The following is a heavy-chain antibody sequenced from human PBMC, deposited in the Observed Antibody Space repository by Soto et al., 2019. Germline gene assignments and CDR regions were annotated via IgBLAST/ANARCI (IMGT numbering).Heavy chain of an antibody. CDR2: LSYLGSNK. CDR3: ARDAIYSNYVIASYIDY. D-gene: IGHD4-4*01. J-gene: IGHJ4*02. Sequence: QVQLVESGGGVVQPGRSLRLSCAASGFTFSSYAMHWVRQAPGKGPEWVAVLSYLGSNKYYADSVKGRFTTSRDNSKNRLYLQMTSLRSDDTARYYCARDAIYSNYVIASYIDYWGRGALVTVSS. CDR1: GFTFSSYA. V-gene: IGHV3-30-3*01.